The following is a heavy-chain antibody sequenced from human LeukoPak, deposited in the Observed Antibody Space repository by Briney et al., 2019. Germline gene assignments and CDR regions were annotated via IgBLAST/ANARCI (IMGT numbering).Heavy chain of an antibody. CDR2: INHSGGT. J-gene: IGHJ4*02. Sequence: PSETLSLTCAAYGGSFSGYYWSWIRQPPGKGLEWIGEINHSGGTNYNPSLKSRVTISVDTSKNQFSLKRRSVTAADTAVYYCARGGYSYGYEIDYWGQGTLVTVSS. CDR1: GGSFSGYY. V-gene: IGHV4-34*01. D-gene: IGHD5-18*01. CDR3: ARGGYSYGYEIDY.